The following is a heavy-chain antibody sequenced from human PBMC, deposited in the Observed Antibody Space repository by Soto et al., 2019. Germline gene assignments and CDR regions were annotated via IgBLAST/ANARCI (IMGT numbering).Heavy chain of an antibody. J-gene: IGHJ6*01. CDR1: GRSILHGAHY. D-gene: IGHD6-19*01. Sequence: SETLSLTCTVSGRSILHGAHYSTWIRQHPGKGLEWIGSIFFSGNTHYNPALKSRLTFSLDTARNQFSLKLTSVTAADTAIYSRATDNGSGM. V-gene: IGHV4-31*03. CDR2: IFFSGNT. CDR3: ATDNGSGM.